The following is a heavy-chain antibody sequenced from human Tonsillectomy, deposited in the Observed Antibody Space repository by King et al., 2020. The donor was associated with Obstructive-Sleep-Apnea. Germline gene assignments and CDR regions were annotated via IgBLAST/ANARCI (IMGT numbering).Heavy chain of an antibody. CDR3: ARVDVGVTSAFDI. J-gene: IGHJ3*02. CDR2: ISSSTTYT. Sequence: VPLVESGGTLVKPGGSLRLSCAASGFTFSDYYMSWLRQAPGKGLEWVSYISSSTTYTNYADSVKGRFTISRDNAKNSLYLQMNSLRAEDTDVYYCARVDVGVTSAFDIWGQGTMVTVSS. D-gene: IGHD1-26*01. CDR1: GFTFSDYY. V-gene: IGHV3-11*06.